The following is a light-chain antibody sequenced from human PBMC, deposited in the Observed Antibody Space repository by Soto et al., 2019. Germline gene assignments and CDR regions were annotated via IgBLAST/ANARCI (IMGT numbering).Light chain of an antibody. V-gene: IGKV3-20*01. CDR3: QQYGTSPWT. Sequence: EVELTQSPGTLSLSPGERATLSCRASQSVSSSYLAWYQQKPGQAPRLLIYAASSRATGIPDRFSGSGSGTDFTLTISRLEPEDFALYYCQQYGTSPWTFGQGTKVEIK. CDR1: QSVSSSY. J-gene: IGKJ1*01. CDR2: AAS.